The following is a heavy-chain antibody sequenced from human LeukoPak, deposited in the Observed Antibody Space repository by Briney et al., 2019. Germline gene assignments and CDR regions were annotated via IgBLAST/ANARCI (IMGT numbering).Heavy chain of an antibody. CDR2: IYTSGST. D-gene: IGHD3-22*01. J-gene: IGHJ6*03. CDR3: ASSVVIPWGSYYYYYMDV. CDR1: GGSISSGSYY. V-gene: IGHV4-61*02. Sequence: SETLSLTCTVSGGSISSGSYYWSWIRQPAGKGLEWIGRIYTSGSTNYNPSLKSRVTISVDTSKNQFSLKLSSVTAADTAVYYCASSVVIPWGSYYYYYMDVWGKGTTVTISS.